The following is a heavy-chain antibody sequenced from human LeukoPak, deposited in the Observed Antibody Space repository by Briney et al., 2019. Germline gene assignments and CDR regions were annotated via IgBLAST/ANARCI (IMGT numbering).Heavy chain of an antibody. CDR1: GFTFSSYA. CDR2: IKQDGSEK. Sequence: QPGGSLRLSCAASGFTFSSYAMSWVRQAPGKGLEWVANIKQDGSEKYYVDSVKGRFTISRDNAKNSLYLQMNSLRAEDTAVYYCARTSGSYQRLFDYWGQGTLVTVSS. CDR3: ARTSGSYQRLFDY. D-gene: IGHD1-26*01. V-gene: IGHV3-7*01. J-gene: IGHJ4*02.